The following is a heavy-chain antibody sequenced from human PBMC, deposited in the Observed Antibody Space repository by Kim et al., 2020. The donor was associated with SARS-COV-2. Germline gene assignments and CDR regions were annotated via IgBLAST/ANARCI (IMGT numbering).Heavy chain of an antibody. CDR3: TRGTMTQWSYYDL. V-gene: IGHV3-49*02. D-gene: IGHD4-17*01. J-gene: IGHJ4*02. Sequence: EYAASVRDRFTLSRDDSKTIAYLQMNSLKTDDTAVYFCTRGTMTQWSYYDLWGQGSLVTVSS.